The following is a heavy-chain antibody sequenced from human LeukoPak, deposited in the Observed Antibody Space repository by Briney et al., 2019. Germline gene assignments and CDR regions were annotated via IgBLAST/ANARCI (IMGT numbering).Heavy chain of an antibody. D-gene: IGHD4-17*01. CDR1: GFTFRTYA. CDR3: VRDGQGDYPSNYFDY. Sequence: GGSLRLSCAASGFTFRTYAMHWVRQAPGKRPEWVTFISYDGTNKQYADSVKGRFTISRDNSKNTLFLQVTSLRAEDTAVYYCVRDGQGDYPSNYFDYWGQGTLVSVSS. J-gene: IGHJ4*02. V-gene: IGHV3-30-3*01. CDR2: ISYDGTNK.